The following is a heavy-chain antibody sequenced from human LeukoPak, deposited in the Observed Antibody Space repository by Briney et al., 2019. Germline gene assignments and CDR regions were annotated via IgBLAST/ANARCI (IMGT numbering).Heavy chain of an antibody. J-gene: IGHJ4*02. CDR3: AREATNDILTGYLDY. Sequence: GGSLRLSCAASGFTFSSHSMNWVRQAPGKGLEWVSSISSSSYIYYADSVKGRFTISRDNAKNSLYLQMNSLRAEDTALYYCAREATNDILTGYLDYWGQGTLVTVSS. D-gene: IGHD3-9*01. CDR2: ISSSSYI. V-gene: IGHV3-21*01. CDR1: GFTFSSHS.